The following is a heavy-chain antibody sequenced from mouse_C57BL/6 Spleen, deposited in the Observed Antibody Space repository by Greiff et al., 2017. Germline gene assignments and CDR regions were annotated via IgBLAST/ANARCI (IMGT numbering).Heavy chain of an antibody. CDR2: IDPNSGGN. CDR1: SYTFTSYW. D-gene: IGHD3-3*01. V-gene: IGHV1-72*01. Sequence: QVQLQQPGDELVKPGASVKLACKASSYTFTSYWMHWVKQRPGRGLEWIGRIDPNSGGNKYNATFKGKATLTVDKTSSTAYMQLSSLTSEDSAVSYCASSGGGGLFDYWGQSTTLTVSS. CDR3: ASSGGGGLFDY. J-gene: IGHJ2*01.